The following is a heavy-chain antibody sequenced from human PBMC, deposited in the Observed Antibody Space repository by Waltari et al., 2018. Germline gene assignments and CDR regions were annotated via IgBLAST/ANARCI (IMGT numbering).Heavy chain of an antibody. J-gene: IGHJ6*02. Sequence: QVQLVQSGAEVKKPGSSVKVSCKASGGTFSSYAISWVRQAPGQGLEWMGRIIPIFGTANYAQKFQGRVTITADKSTSTAYMELSSLRSEDTAVYYCARDPPPRDGYGGRYYYGMDVWGQGTTVTVSS. CDR1: GGTFSSYA. V-gene: IGHV1-69*08. D-gene: IGHD3-16*01. CDR2: IIPIFGTA. CDR3: ARDPPPRDGYGGRYYYGMDV.